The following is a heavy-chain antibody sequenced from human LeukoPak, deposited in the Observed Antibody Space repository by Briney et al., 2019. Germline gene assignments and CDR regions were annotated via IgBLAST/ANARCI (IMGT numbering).Heavy chain of an antibody. J-gene: IGHJ4*02. V-gene: IGHV3-30-3*01. Sequence: GGSLRLSCAAPGFTFSSYTMCWGRPAPGKGLEWVAVISYDGSNKYYADSVTGRFTISRDNSKNTLYLQMNSLRAEDTAVYYCARESIFGVVTATFDYWGQGTLVTVSS. CDR2: ISYDGSNK. D-gene: IGHD3-3*01. CDR1: GFTFSSYT. CDR3: ARESIFGVVTATFDY.